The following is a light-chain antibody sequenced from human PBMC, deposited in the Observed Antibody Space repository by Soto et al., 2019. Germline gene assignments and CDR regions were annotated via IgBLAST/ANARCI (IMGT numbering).Light chain of an antibody. CDR2: DVS. CDR1: SSDVGDYNF. J-gene: IGLJ2*01. V-gene: IGLV2-14*01. CDR3: SSYTSSTTRVI. Sequence: QSALTQPASVSGSPGQSITISCTGTSSDVGDYNFVSWYQQHPGKAPKLMIYDVSNRPSGVSNRFSGSKSGNTASLTISGLQAEDEADYYCSSYTSSTTRVIFGGGTKLTVL.